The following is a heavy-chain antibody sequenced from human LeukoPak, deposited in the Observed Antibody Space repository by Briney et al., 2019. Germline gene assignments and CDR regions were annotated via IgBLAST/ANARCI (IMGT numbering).Heavy chain of an antibody. CDR3: VRSMSGRNDF. V-gene: IGHV3-74*01. Sequence: GGSLRLSCAGSGFIFSNYWVHWVRQAPGKELVWVARIDVVGTRTDYADSVRGRFTISRDNAKNTIYLQMNSLTADDTAVYYCVRSMSGRNDFWGQGTVVGVSS. CDR2: IDVVGTRT. D-gene: IGHD3-3*01. J-gene: IGHJ4*02. CDR1: GFIFSNYW.